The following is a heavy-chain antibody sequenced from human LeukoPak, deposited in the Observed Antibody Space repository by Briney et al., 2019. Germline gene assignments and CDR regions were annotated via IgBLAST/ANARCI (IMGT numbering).Heavy chain of an antibody. Sequence: ASVKVSCKASGYTFTSYAIHWVRQAPGQRLERMGWINAAYGNTKYSQKFQDRVTITRGTSASTAYMELSSLTSEDTAVYYCARPLDRDYYYYGMDVWGQGTTVIVSS. CDR2: INAAYGNT. D-gene: IGHD1-1*01. V-gene: IGHV1-3*01. J-gene: IGHJ6*02. CDR3: ARPLDRDYYYYGMDV. CDR1: GYTFTSYA.